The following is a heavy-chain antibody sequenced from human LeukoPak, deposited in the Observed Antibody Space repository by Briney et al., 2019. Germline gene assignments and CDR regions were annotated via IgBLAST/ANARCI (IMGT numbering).Heavy chain of an antibody. CDR1: GYTFTGYY. Sequence: GASVKVSCKASGYTFTGYYMHWVRQAPGQGLEWMGWINPNSGGTNYAQKFQGRVTMTRDTSISTAYMELSRLRSDDTAVYYCARVRIADNDAFDIWGQGTMVTVSS. V-gene: IGHV1-2*02. D-gene: IGHD6-13*01. CDR3: ARVRIADNDAFDI. CDR2: INPNSGGT. J-gene: IGHJ3*02.